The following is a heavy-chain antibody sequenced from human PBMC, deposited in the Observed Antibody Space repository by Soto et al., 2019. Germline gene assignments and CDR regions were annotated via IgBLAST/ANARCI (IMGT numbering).Heavy chain of an antibody. V-gene: IGHV6-1*01. CDR1: GDSVSRNIAA. J-gene: IGHJ5*02. CDR2: TFYRSKWFN. Sequence: SQTLSLTCAISGDSVSRNIAAWNWIRQSPSRGLEWLGRTFYRSKWFNDYALSVRSRITINPGTSKNQFSLQLDSVTPEDTAVYYCARGLDAITDTRDWLDPWGQGTLVTVSS. CDR3: ARGLDAITDTRDWLDP. D-gene: IGHD1-20*01.